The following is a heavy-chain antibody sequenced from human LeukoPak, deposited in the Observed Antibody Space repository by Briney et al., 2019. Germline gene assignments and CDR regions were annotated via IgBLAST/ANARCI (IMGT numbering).Heavy chain of an antibody. CDR2: ISGSSIYT. CDR3: VRDISGYYFDY. J-gene: IGHJ4*02. Sequence: GGSRRLSCAASGFTFSDYHMTWIRQAPGKGLEWVSYISGSSIYTRYADSVKGRFTISRDNAKNSLYLQMNSLRAEDTALYYCVRDISGYYFDYWGQGTLVTVSS. CDR1: GFTFSDYH. D-gene: IGHD3-22*01. V-gene: IGHV3-11*05.